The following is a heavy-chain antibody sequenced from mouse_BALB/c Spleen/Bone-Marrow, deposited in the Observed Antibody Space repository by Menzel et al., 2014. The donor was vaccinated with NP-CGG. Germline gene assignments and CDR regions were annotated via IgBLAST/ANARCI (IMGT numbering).Heavy chain of an antibody. D-gene: IGHD2-2*01. CDR2: INPSNGRT. CDR3: ARWGVTLAY. J-gene: IGHJ3*01. V-gene: IGHV1S81*02. CDR1: GYTFTSYW. Sequence: QVQLQQSGAELVKPGASVKLSCKASGYTFTSYWMHWVKQRPGQGLEWIGEINPSNGRTNYNEKFKSKATLTVDKSSSTAYMQLSSLTSEDSAVYYCARWGVTLAYWGQGTLVTVSA.